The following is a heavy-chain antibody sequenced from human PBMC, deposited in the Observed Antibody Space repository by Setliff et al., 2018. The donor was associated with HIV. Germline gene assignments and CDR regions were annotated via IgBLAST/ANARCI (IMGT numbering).Heavy chain of an antibody. J-gene: IGHJ5*02. CDR2: INTSGST. V-gene: IGHV4-4*07. CDR1: GYSMSSGYY. D-gene: IGHD6-13*01. CDR3: ARDFKRYNSPCRFDP. Sequence: SETLSLTCGVSGYSMSSGYYWGWIRQPAGKGLEWIGRINTSGSTNYNPSLKSRVTISVDKSQNQFSLKLSSVTAADTAVYYCARDFKRYNSPCRFDPWGQGTLVTVSS.